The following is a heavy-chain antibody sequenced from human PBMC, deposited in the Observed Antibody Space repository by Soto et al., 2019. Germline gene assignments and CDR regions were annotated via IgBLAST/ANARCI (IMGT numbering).Heavy chain of an antibody. J-gene: IGHJ6*02. V-gene: IGHV5-51*01. CDR2: IYPGDSDT. D-gene: IGHD3-9*01. CDR1: GYSFTSYW. Sequence: GESLKISCKGSGYSFTSYWIGWVSQMPGKGLEWMGIIYPGDSDTRYSPSFQGQVTISADKSISTAYLQWSSLKASDTAMYYCARHILTGYPKPYYYGMDVWGQGTTVTVSS. CDR3: ARHILTGYPKPYYYGMDV.